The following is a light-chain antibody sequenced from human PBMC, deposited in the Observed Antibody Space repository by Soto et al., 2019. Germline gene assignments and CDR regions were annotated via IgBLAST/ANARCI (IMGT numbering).Light chain of an antibody. J-gene: IGKJ1*01. V-gene: IGKV1-39*01. CDR3: QKSYSSPWT. Sequence: DIQMTQSPSSLSASVGDRVTITCRASQSISNYLNWYQQKPGKAPNLLIYAASTLQSGVPSRFSGSGSGTDFTLTISSLQAEDFATYYCQKSYSSPWTFGQGTKVDIK. CDR1: QSISNY. CDR2: AAS.